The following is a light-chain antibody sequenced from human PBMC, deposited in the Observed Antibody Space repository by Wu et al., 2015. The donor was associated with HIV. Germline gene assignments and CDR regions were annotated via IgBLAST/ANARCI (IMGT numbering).Light chain of an antibody. CDR2: AAS. Sequence: EIVLTQSPGTLSLSPGEGATLSCRASQSVRSSHLAWYQQKPGQAPRLIIYAASTRATGIPDRFSGSGSGTDFTLTISSLQPEDVATYYCQKYNTAPWTFGQGTKVEMK. J-gene: IGKJ1*01. V-gene: IGKV3-20*01. CDR3: QKYNTAPWT. CDR1: QSVRSSH.